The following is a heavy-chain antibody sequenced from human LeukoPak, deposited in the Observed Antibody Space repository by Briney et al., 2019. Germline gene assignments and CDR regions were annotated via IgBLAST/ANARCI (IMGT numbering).Heavy chain of an antibody. CDR3: ARDWGGFYYYDSSGPLDY. J-gene: IGHJ4*02. CDR2: INPSGGST. D-gene: IGHD3-22*01. V-gene: IGHV1-46*01. Sequence: ASVKVSCKASGYTFTSYYMHWVRQAPGQGLEWMGIINPSGGSTSYAQKFQGRVTMTRDMSTSTVYMELSSLRSEDTAVYYCARDWGGFYYYDSSGPLDYWGQGTLVTVSS. CDR1: GYTFTSYY.